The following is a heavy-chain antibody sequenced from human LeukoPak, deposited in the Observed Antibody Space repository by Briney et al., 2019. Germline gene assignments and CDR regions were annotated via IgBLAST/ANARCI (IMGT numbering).Heavy chain of an antibody. CDR2: ISYDGSNK. V-gene: IGHV3-30-3*01. CDR1: GFTFSSYA. J-gene: IGHJ6*02. CDR3: ASPFGRLYYYYGMDV. Sequence: PGGSLRLSCAASGFTFSSYAMHWVRQAPGKGLEWVAVISYDGSNKYYADSVKGRFTISRDNSKNTLYLQMNSLRAEDTAVYYCASPFGRLYYYYGMDVWGQGTTVTVSS. D-gene: IGHD1-26*01.